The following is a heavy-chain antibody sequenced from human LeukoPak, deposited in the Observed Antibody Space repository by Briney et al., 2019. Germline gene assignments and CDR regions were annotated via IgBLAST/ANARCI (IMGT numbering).Heavy chain of an antibody. CDR3: ARVSSGSYSDFDY. V-gene: IGHV1-18*01. CDR2: ISAYNGNT. CDR1: GYTFTSYG. D-gene: IGHD1-26*01. J-gene: IGHJ4*02. Sequence: ASVKVSCKASGYTFTSYGISWVRQAPGQGLEWMGWISAYNGNTNYAQKFQGRVTITADESTSTAYMELSSLRSEDTAVYYCARVSSGSYSDFDYWGQGTLVTVSS.